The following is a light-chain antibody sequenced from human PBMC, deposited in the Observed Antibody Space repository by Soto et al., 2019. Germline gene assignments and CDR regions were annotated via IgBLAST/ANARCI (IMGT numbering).Light chain of an antibody. V-gene: IGKV1-5*03. CDR1: QTISSW. J-gene: IGKJ1*01. CDR2: KAS. Sequence: HMTQSPSTLSGSVGDRVTITCRASQTISSWLAWYQQKPGKAPKLLIYKASTLKSGVPSRFSGSGSGTEFTLTISSLQPDDFATYYCQHYNSYSEAFGQGTKVDIK. CDR3: QHYNSYSEA.